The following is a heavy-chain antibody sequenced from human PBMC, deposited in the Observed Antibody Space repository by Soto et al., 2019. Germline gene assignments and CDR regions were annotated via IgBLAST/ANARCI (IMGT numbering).Heavy chain of an antibody. CDR1: GFTFSSYA. CDR2: ISGSGGTT. CDR3: AKDVGRDVVTTDCAFDI. V-gene: IGHV3-23*01. D-gene: IGHD2-21*02. J-gene: IGHJ3*02. Sequence: EVQLLESGGGLVQPGGSLRLSCAASGFTFSSYAMNWVRQAPGKGLEWVSAISGSGGTTYYADSVKGRFTISRDNSKKMLFLQMNSLRAEDTAIYYCAKDVGRDVVTTDCAFDICGQGTMVTVSS.